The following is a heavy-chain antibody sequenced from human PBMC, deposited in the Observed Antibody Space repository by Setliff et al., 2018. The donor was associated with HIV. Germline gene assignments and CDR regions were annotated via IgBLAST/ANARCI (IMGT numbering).Heavy chain of an antibody. V-gene: IGHV1-2*02. CDR3: ASRGDYRNSDDAFDI. CDR1: GYTFTSYD. J-gene: IGHJ3*02. CDR2: MNPNGGGT. D-gene: IGHD4-17*01. Sequence: ASVKVSCKASGYTFTSYDINWVRQGTGEGLEWMGWMNPNGGGTNFAQKFQGRVTMTRDTSISTAYMEVSRLRSDDTAVYYCASRGDYRNSDDAFDIWGQGTLVTVSS.